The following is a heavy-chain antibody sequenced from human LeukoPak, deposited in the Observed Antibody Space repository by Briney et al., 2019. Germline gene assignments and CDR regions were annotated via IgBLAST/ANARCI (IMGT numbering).Heavy chain of an antibody. Sequence: SETLSLTCTVSGGSISSTGYYWGWVRQPPGKGLEWIGSMYYRGTTYHNAFLKSRVTISVDTSKNQFSLNLTSVIAADTAVYYCARRPQYKYSSGWHNWYFDLWGRGTLVTVSS. D-gene: IGHD6-19*01. CDR1: GGSISSTGYY. J-gene: IGHJ2*01. CDR3: ARRPQYKYSSGWHNWYFDL. V-gene: IGHV4-39*01. CDR2: MYYRGTT.